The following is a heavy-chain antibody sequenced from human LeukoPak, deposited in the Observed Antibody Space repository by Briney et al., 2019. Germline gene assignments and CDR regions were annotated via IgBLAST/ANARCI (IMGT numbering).Heavy chain of an antibody. Sequence: GGSLRLSCAASGVTVTNNYMSWVRQAPGKGLEWVSVIYSDGTTFYADSVNGRFTISRDNSKNTLYLQMNSLRAEDTAVYYCAKTGGTYYPAHFDFWGQGTLVTVSS. J-gene: IGHJ4*02. CDR1: GVTVTNNY. V-gene: IGHV3-66*01. CDR2: IYSDGTT. CDR3: AKTGGTYYPAHFDF. D-gene: IGHD1-26*01.